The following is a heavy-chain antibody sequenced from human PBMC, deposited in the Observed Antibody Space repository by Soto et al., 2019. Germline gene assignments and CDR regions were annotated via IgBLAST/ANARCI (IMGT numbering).Heavy chain of an antibody. Sequence: QVQLQESGPGLVKPSHTLSLTCSVSGDSVNSGGHYWNWIRQHPGKGLEWVGYTHASGVTSYNPSLKSRLDRSVDMSQDEVSLKLTSVTAVGTAVYFCARDGGDGPKGYAFYLWGQGTMVTASS. CDR2: THASGVT. CDR1: GDSVNSGGHY. D-gene: IGHD3-16*01. CDR3: ARDGGDGPKGYAFYL. V-gene: IGHV4-31*03. J-gene: IGHJ3*01.